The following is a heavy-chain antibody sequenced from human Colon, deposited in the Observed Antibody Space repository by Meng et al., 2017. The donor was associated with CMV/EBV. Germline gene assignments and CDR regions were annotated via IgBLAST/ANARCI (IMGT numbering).Heavy chain of an antibody. D-gene: IGHD2-2*01. CDR1: GFNIRNYA. CDR3: ARLDRYQVPY. Sequence: GESLKISCAASGFNIRNYAMHWVRQAPGKGLEWVAAISYDGSKKHYADSVKGRFTISRDNSQNTLDLQMNSLRLEDTAVYYCARLDRYQVPYWGQGSLVTVSS. J-gene: IGHJ4*02. CDR2: ISYDGSKK. V-gene: IGHV3-30-3*01.